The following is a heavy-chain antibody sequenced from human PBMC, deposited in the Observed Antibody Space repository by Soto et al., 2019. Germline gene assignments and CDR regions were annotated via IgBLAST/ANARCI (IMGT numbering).Heavy chain of an antibody. CDR3: AKDYYDSSGWNGMDV. Sequence: PGGSLRLSCVASGFTFDDYAMHWVRQAPGKGLEWVSGISWNSGSIGYADSVKGRFTISRDNAETSLYLQMNSLRAEDTALYYCAKDYYDSSGWNGMDVWGKGTTVTVSS. CDR2: ISWNSGSI. CDR1: GFTFDDYA. J-gene: IGHJ6*04. D-gene: IGHD3-22*01. V-gene: IGHV3-9*01.